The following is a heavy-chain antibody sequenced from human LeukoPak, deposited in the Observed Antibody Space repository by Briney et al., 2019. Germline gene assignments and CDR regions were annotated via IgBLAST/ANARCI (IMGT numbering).Heavy chain of an antibody. CDR2: IYSGGST. Sequence: GGSLRLSCAASGFTVSSNYMSWVRQAPGKGLEWVSVIYSGGSTYYADSVKGRFTISRDNSKNTLYLQMNSLRAEDTAVYYCARDVDYGGNSGFVPFHYWGQGTLVTVSS. D-gene: IGHD4-23*01. J-gene: IGHJ4*02. CDR1: GFTVSSNY. V-gene: IGHV3-66*01. CDR3: ARDVDYGGNSGFVPFHY.